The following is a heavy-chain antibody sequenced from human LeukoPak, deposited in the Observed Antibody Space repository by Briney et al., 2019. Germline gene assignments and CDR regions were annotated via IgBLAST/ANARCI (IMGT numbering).Heavy chain of an antibody. V-gene: IGHV4-59*01. J-gene: IGHJ4*02. CDR1: GGSITNYY. CDR3: ARHAVGATTATQYYFDY. Sequence: SETLSLTCTVSGGSITNYYWSWIRQPPGKGLEWIGYIHYSGSTKCKSSLKSRVTISVDTSKNQFSLKLNSVTAADTAVYYCARHAVGATTATQYYFDYWGQGTLVTVSS. D-gene: IGHD1-26*01. CDR2: IHYSGST.